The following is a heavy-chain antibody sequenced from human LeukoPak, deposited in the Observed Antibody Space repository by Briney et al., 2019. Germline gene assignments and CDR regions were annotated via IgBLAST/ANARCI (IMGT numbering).Heavy chain of an antibody. J-gene: IGHJ4*02. CDR3: ARWRTARTGFDY. D-gene: IGHD3/OR15-3a*01. Sequence: PSETLSLTCTVSGGSISSGAYYWGWIRQPPGKGLEWIGSIYYSGSPYYNPSLKSRVTISVDTSKNQFSLKVISVTAADTAVYYCARWRTARTGFDYWGQGTLVTVSS. V-gene: IGHV4-39*01. CDR2: IYYSGSP. CDR1: GGSISSGAYY.